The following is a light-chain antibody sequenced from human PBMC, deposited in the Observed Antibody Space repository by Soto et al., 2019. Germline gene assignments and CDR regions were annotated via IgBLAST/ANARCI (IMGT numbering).Light chain of an antibody. CDR3: QTWGTGIRV. CDR1: SGHSNYA. V-gene: IGLV4-69*01. CDR2: VNSDGSH. Sequence: QSVLTQSPSASASLGASVKLTCTLSSGHSNYAIAWHQQQPEKGPRYLMKVNSDGSHSKGDGVPHRFSGSSSGAERYLTISSLQSEDEADYYCQTWGTGIRVFGGGTKLTVL. J-gene: IGLJ3*02.